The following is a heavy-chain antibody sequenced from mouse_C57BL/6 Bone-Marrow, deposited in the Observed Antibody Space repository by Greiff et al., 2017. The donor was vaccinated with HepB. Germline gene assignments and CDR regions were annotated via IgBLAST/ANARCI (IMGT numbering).Heavy chain of an antibody. Sequence: DVKLVESGGGLVKPGGSLKLSCAASGFTFSSYTMSWVRQTPEKRLEWVATISGGGGNTYYPDSVKGRFTISRDNAKNTLYLQMSSLRSEDTALYYCARHYYGSRYWYFDVWGTGTTVTVSS. D-gene: IGHD1-1*01. CDR1: GFTFSSYT. V-gene: IGHV5-9*01. CDR2: ISGGGGNT. J-gene: IGHJ1*03. CDR3: ARHYYGSRYWYFDV.